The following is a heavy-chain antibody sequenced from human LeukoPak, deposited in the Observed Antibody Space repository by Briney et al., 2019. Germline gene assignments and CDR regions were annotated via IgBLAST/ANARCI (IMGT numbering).Heavy chain of an antibody. Sequence: GGSLRLSCAASGFTLSGNWTHWVRQAPGKGLVWVTRINSDGSSTSYADSVKGRFTISRDDAKNTLYLQMNSLRAEDTAVYYCARRDNYDYWGQGTLVTVSS. CDR2: INSDGSST. CDR3: ARRDNYDY. J-gene: IGHJ4*02. D-gene: IGHD2-15*01. CDR1: GFTLSGNW. V-gene: IGHV3-74*01.